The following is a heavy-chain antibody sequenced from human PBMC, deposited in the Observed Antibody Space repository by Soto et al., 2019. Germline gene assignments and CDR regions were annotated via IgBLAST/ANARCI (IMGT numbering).Heavy chain of an antibody. J-gene: IGHJ6*02. CDR3: ARGNVTYYYYGMDV. Sequence: SATLPVTCTVSGDSISSGGYYRTWIRQHPGKSLEWIGYIYYSGSTYYNPSLKSRVTISVDTSKNQFSLKLSSVTAADTAVYYCARGNVTYYYYGMDVWGQGTTVTVSS. CDR1: GDSISSGGYY. CDR2: IYYSGST. V-gene: IGHV4-31*03.